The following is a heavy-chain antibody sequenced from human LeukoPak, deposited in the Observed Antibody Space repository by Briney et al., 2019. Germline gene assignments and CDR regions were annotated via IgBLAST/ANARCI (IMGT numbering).Heavy chain of an antibody. J-gene: IGHJ3*02. CDR3: ATYVAARPITDAFDI. V-gene: IGHV1-69*04. CDR2: IIPILGIA. D-gene: IGHD6-6*01. CDR1: GGTFSSYA. Sequence: SVKVSCKASGGTFSSYAISWVRQAPGQGLEWMGRIIPILGIANYAQKFQGRVTITADKSTSTAYMELSSLRSEDTAVYYCATYVAARPITDAFDIWGQGTMVTVSS.